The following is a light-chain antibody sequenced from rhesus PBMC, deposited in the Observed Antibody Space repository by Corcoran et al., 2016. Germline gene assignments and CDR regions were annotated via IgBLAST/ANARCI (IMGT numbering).Light chain of an antibody. Sequence: DIQMTQSPSSLSASVGDRVTITCRASQDITNDLAWYQQKPGETPKLLIYEASSLQSGIPSRFSGSGSGTDFTLTISSLQSEDFATCFCQHYWSTPLTFGGGTKVESK. V-gene: IGKV1-22*01. CDR3: QHYWSTPLT. CDR1: QDITND. CDR2: EAS. J-gene: IGKJ4*01.